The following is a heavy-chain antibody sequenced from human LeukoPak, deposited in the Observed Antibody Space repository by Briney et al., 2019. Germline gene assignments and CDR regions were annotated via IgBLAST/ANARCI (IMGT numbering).Heavy chain of an antibody. J-gene: IGHJ4*02. CDR2: ISSSSSYI. CDR1: GFTFSSYS. V-gene: IGHV3-21*01. CDR3: AREHVVVVAARDPFCFDY. D-gene: IGHD2-15*01. Sequence: PGGSLRLSCAASGFTFSSYSMNWVRQAPGKGLEWVSSISSSSSYIYYADSVKGRFTISRDNAKNSLYLQMNSLRAEDTAVYYCAREHVVVVAARDPFCFDYWGQGTLVTVSS.